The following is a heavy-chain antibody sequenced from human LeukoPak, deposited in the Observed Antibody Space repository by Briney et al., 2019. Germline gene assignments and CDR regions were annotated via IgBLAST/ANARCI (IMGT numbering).Heavy chain of an antibody. Sequence: RSLGLSCAASGFPFSSYGVHWVRQAPGKGLEGVAVISSDGIKKYYADSVKGRFTISRDNSKNTLYLQMNSLRVEDTAVYYCAKDVGYYGSGSYYSDWGQGTLVTVSS. V-gene: IGHV3-30*18. J-gene: IGHJ4*02. CDR3: AKDVGYYGSGSYYSD. CDR2: ISSDGIKK. CDR1: GFPFSSYG. D-gene: IGHD3-10*01.